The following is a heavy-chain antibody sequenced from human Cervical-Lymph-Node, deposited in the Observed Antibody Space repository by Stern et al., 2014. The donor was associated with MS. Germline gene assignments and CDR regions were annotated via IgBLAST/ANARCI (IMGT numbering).Heavy chain of an antibody. V-gene: IGHV2-26*01. CDR3: ARLLGSYGDYYFDS. CDR1: GFSLSDERVG. Sequence: QVTLKESGPVLVKPTETLTLTCNVSGFSLSDERVGVSWIRHPTGKALEWLAHIFSSDEKSYSTSLMTRLTISKDTSKRQVVLTMTNMDPVDTATYYCARLLGSYGDYYFDSWGQGTLVTVSS. D-gene: IGHD4-17*01. J-gene: IGHJ4*02. CDR2: IFSSDEK.